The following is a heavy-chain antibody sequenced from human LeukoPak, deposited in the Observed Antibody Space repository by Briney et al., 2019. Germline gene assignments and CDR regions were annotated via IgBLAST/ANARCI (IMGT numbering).Heavy chain of an antibody. Sequence: SETLSLTCTVSGGSISSSSYYWGWIRQPPGKGLEWIGSIYYSGSTYYNPSLKSRVTISVDTSKNQFSLKLRSVTAADTAVYYRARGYSSTSPSRQNAFDIWGQGTMVTVSS. CDR2: IYYSGST. CDR1: GGSISSSSYY. D-gene: IGHD6-13*01. V-gene: IGHV4-39*01. CDR3: ARGYSSTSPSRQNAFDI. J-gene: IGHJ3*02.